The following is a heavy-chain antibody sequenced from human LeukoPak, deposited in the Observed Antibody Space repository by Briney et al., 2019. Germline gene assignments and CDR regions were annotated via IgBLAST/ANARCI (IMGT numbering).Heavy chain of an antibody. CDR1: GYTFTSYY. V-gene: IGHV1-2*06. J-gene: IGHJ6*02. CDR3: ARDWGLMCGMDV. CDR2: INPNSGGT. D-gene: IGHD3-16*01. Sequence: GASVKVSCKASGYTFTSYYMHWVRQAPGQGLEWMGRINPNSGGTNYAQKFQGRVTMTRDTSISTAYMELGRLRSDDTAVYYCARDWGLMCGMDVWGQGTTVTVSS.